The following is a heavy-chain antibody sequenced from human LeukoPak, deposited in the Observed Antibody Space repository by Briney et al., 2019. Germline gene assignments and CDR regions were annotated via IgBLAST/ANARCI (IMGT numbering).Heavy chain of an antibody. D-gene: IGHD3-3*01. Sequence: PGGSLRLSCAASGFTFSSYAMSWVRQAPGKGLEWVSAISGSGGSTYYADSVKGRFTISRDNSKNTLYLQMNSLRAEDMAVYYCAKDRGSITIFGVVNDWGQGTLVTVSS. V-gene: IGHV3-23*01. CDR2: ISGSGGST. CDR1: GFTFSSYA. J-gene: IGHJ4*02. CDR3: AKDRGSITIFGVVND.